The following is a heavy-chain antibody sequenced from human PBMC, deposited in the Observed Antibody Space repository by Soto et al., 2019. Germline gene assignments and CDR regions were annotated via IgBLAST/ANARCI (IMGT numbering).Heavy chain of an antibody. CDR1: GGTFKNNG. Sequence: SVKVSCKAPGGTFKNNGISWVRQAPGQGLEWMGGIIPVFGTTNYAQKFQGRLTITADDFTSTVYMELSRLRYEDTAVYYCAKENGVAVATILYYSDYWG. CDR2: IIPVFGTT. CDR3: AKENGVAVATILYYSDY. V-gene: IGHV1-69*13. J-gene: IGHJ4*01. D-gene: IGHD5-12*01.